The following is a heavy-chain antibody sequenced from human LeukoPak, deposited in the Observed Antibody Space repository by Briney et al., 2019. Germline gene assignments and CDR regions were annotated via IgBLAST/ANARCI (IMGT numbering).Heavy chain of an antibody. CDR2: ISWNGGST. V-gene: IGHV3-20*01. Sequence: GGSLRLSCAASGFTFDDYGMSWVRQAPGKGLEWVSGISWNGGSTGYADSVKGRFTISRDNAKNSLYLQMNSLRAEDTALYHCARKLRDSSGSDYFDYWGQGTLVTVSS. CDR1: GFTFDDYG. CDR3: ARKLRDSSGSDYFDY. D-gene: IGHD6-19*01. J-gene: IGHJ4*02.